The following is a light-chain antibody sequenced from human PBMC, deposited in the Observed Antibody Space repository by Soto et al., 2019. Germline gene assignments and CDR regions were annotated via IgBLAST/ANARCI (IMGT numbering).Light chain of an antibody. J-gene: IGKJ1*01. CDR3: MQTLQTWT. V-gene: IGKV2-28*01. CDR1: QSLLHNDGYNY. CDR2: LGS. Sequence: DIVMTQSPLSLPVTPGEPASISCRSSQSLLHNDGYNYLDWYLQKPGQSPQLLIYLGSNRASGVPDRFSGSGSGTDFTLKISRVEAEDVGVYYCMQTLQTWTFGQGNKVDIK.